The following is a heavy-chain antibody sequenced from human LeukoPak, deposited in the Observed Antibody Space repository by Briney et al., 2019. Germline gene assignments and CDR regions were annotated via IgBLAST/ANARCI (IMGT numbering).Heavy chain of an antibody. V-gene: IGHV3-23*01. CDR1: GFTFFTFA. J-gene: IGHJ5*01. CDR2: INGGGGNT. CDR3: AKVAHGGDRFDS. D-gene: IGHD2-21*02. Sequence: GGSLRLSCAASGFTFFTFAMTWVRQAPGKGLEWVSGINGGGGNTYYADSVKGRFTISRDKSKNTLYLQMNSLRAEDTALYYCAKVAHGGDRFDSWGQGTLVTVSS.